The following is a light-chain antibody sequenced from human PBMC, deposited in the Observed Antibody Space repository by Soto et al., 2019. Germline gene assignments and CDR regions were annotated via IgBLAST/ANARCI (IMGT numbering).Light chain of an antibody. Sequence: EIVLTQSPASLCLSPGERATLSCRASQSVSSYLAWYQQKPGQAPRLLIYDASNRATGIPARFSGSGSGTDFTLTISSLEPEDFAVYYCQQRSNWPPITFGQGTRLEI. V-gene: IGKV3-11*01. CDR3: QQRSNWPPIT. J-gene: IGKJ5*01. CDR2: DAS. CDR1: QSVSSY.